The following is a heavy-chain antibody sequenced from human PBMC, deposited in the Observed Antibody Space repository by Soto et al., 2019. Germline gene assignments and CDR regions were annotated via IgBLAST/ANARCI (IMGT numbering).Heavy chain of an antibody. Sequence: SETLSLTCTVSGGSISSYYWSWIRQPPGKGLEWIGYIYYSGSTNYNPSLKSRVTISVDTSKNQFSLKLSSVTAADTAVYYCARVAVTAPRGYFDYWGQGTLVTVSS. D-gene: IGHD2-21*02. CDR3: ARVAVTAPRGYFDY. J-gene: IGHJ4*02. CDR2: IYYSGST. CDR1: GGSISSYY. V-gene: IGHV4-59*01.